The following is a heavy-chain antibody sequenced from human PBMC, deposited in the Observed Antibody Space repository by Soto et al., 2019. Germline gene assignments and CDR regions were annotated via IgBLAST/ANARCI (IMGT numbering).Heavy chain of an antibody. CDR1: GFTFSSYA. Sequence: SLILSCAASGFTFSSYAMHWVRQAPGKGLEWVAGISYDGSNKYYADSVKGRFTISRDNAKNTLYLQMNSLRAEDTALYYCAKGGSYYYFDYWGQGTLVTVSS. J-gene: IGHJ4*02. CDR2: ISYDGSNK. D-gene: IGHD1-26*01. V-gene: IGHV3-30-3*01. CDR3: AKGGSYYYFDY.